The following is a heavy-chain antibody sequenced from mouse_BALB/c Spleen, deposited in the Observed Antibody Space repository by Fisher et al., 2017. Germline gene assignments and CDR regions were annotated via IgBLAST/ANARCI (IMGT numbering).Heavy chain of an antibody. CDR3: ARGYERVYAMDY. D-gene: IGHD2-14*01. J-gene: IGHJ4*01. V-gene: IGHV1-9*01. Sequence: KFKGKATFTADTSSNTAYMQLSSLTSEDSAVYYCARGYERVYAMDYWGQGTSVTVSS.